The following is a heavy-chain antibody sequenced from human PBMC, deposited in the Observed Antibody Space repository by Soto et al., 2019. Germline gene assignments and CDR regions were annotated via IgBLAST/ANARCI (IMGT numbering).Heavy chain of an antibody. Sequence: EVQLVESGGGLVKPGGSLRLSCAASGFTFSSYSMNWVRQAPGKGLEWVSSISSSSSYIYYADSVKGRFTISRDNAKNSRYLQMNSLRAEDTAVYYCARVVQYSSGVIDYWGQGTLVTVSS. CDR2: ISSSSSYI. J-gene: IGHJ4*02. D-gene: IGHD6-19*01. V-gene: IGHV3-21*01. CDR1: GFTFSSYS. CDR3: ARVVQYSSGVIDY.